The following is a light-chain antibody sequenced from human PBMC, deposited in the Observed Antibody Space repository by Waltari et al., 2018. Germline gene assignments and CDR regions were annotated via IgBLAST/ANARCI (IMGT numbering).Light chain of an antibody. J-gene: IGLJ2*01. V-gene: IGLV3-25*03. Sequence: SYELAQPPSVSVSPGQTATITCSGAALPQNSTSWYQLKPGQAPVMLMYKDIYRSSGIPERFSGSSSGTVASLTISAVQAEDEADYYCQSSDPSDTYVVFGGGTKLTVL. CDR1: ALPQNS. CDR3: QSSDPSDTYVV. CDR2: KDI.